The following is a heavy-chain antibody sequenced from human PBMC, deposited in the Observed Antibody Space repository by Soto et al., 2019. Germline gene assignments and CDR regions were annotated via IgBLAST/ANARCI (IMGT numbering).Heavy chain of an antibody. CDR2: IIPIFGTA. J-gene: IGHJ3*02. Sequence: ASVKVSCKASGGTFSSYAISWVRQAPGQGLEWMGGIIPIFGTADYAQKFQGRVTITADESTSTAYMELTSLRSEDTAVYYCAREISGSGPIWGQGTMVTVSS. CDR3: AREISGSGPI. V-gene: IGHV1-69*13. CDR1: GGTFSSYA. D-gene: IGHD1-26*01.